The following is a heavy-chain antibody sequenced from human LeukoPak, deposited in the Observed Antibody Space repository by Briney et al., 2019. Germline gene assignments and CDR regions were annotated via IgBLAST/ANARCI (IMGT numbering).Heavy chain of an antibody. D-gene: IGHD6-19*01. CDR3: ARSYSSGWYAGYFQH. J-gene: IGHJ1*01. CDR2: IIPILGIA. CDR1: GGTFSSYA. Sequence: ASVKVSCKASGGTFSSYAISRVRQAPGQGLEWMGRIIPILGIANYAQKFQGRVTITADKSTSTAYMELSSLRSEDTAVYYCARSYSSGWYAGYFQHWGQGTLVTVSS. V-gene: IGHV1-69*04.